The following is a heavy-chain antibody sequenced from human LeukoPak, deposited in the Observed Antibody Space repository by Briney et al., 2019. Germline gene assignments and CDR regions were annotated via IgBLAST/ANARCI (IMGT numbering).Heavy chain of an antibody. CDR2: IRYDGSNK. V-gene: IGHV3-30*02. D-gene: IGHD3-10*01. J-gene: IGHJ6*02. CDR1: GFTFSSYG. Sequence: GGSLRLSCAASGFTFSSYGMHWVRQAPGKGLEWVAFIRYDGSNKYYADSVKGRFTISRDNSKNTLYLQMNSLRAEDTAVYYCAKDRVLLWFGEHDYGMDVWGQGTTVTVSS. CDR3: AKDRVLLWFGEHDYGMDV.